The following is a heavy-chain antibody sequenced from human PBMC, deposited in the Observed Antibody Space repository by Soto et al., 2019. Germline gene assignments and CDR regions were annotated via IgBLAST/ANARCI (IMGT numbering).Heavy chain of an antibody. J-gene: IGHJ5*02. CDR2: INHSGST. CDR3: ARSKIKWLVLGNWFDP. CDR1: GGSFSGYY. Sequence: QVQLQQWGAGLLKPSETLSLTCAVYGGSFSGYYWSWIRQPPGKGLEWIGEINHSGSTNYNPSLKSRVTISVDTSKTQFSLKLSSVTAADTAVYYCARSKIKWLVLGNWFDPWGQGTLVTVSS. D-gene: IGHD6-19*01. V-gene: IGHV4-34*01.